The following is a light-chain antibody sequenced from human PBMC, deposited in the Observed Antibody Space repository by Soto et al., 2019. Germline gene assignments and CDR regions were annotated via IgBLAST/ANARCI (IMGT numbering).Light chain of an antibody. V-gene: IGKV3-15*01. CDR2: GAS. J-gene: IGKJ5*01. CDR1: QSVSSN. CDR3: QQYNNSPLT. Sequence: EIVMTQSPATLAVSPGERATLSCRASQSVSSNLAWYQQQPGQAPRLLIYGASSRATGIPVRFSGSGSGTEFTLTISSLQSEDFAVYYSQQYNNSPLTLGQGTRLEIK.